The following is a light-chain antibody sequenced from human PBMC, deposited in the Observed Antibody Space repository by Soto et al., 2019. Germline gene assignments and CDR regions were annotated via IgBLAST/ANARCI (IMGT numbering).Light chain of an antibody. CDR3: QQYNSYPG. CDR2: DAS. Sequence: DIQMTQSPSTLSASVGDRVTITCRASQSISSWLAWYQQKPGKAPKLLIYDASSLDSGVPSRFSGSGSGTEFTLTISSLQPDDFATYYCQQYNSYPGFGQGTKVEIK. V-gene: IGKV1-5*01. CDR1: QSISSW. J-gene: IGKJ1*01.